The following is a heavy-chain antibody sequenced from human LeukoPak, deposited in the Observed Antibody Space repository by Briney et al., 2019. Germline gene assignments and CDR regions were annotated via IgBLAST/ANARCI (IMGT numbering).Heavy chain of an antibody. CDR2: ISGSGGST. Sequence: GGSLRLSCAASGFTFSSYAMSWVRQAPGKGLEWVSAISGSGGSTYYADSVKGRFTISRDNSKNTLYLQMNSLRAEDTAVYYCAKDRDYGFWSGYSPSWGQGTLVTVSS. CDR3: AKDRDYGFWSGYSPS. V-gene: IGHV3-23*01. D-gene: IGHD3-3*01. CDR1: GFTFSSYA. J-gene: IGHJ5*02.